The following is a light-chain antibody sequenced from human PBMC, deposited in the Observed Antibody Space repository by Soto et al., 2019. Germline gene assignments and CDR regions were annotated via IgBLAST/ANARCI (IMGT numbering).Light chain of an antibody. CDR2: KAP. J-gene: IGKJ1*01. CDR3: QHYNSYPLT. Sequence: DIQMTQSPSTLSASVGDRVTITCRASQSISSWLAWYQQKPGKAPKLLIYKAPSLESGIPSRFSGSGSGTEFTRTISSLQPDEFATYYCQHYNSYPLTCGQGTKVESK. V-gene: IGKV1-5*03. CDR1: QSISSW.